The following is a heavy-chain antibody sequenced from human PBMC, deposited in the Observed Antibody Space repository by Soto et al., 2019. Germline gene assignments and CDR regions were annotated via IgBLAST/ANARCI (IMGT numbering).Heavy chain of an antibody. Sequence: QVQLVESGGGVGQPGKSLRLSCTTSGFTFSSYAMHWVRQAPGKGLEWVAVLWYDGSNIKYSDSVKGRFTISRDNSKSTVYLQMDSLRAEDTAVYYCARDVNDFWSGYLYWGQGTLVTVSS. J-gene: IGHJ4*02. V-gene: IGHV3-33*01. CDR3: ARDVNDFWSGYLY. D-gene: IGHD3-3*01. CDR2: LWYDGSNI. CDR1: GFTFSSYA.